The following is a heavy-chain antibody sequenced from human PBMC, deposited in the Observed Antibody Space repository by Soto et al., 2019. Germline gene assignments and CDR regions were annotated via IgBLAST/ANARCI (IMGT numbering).Heavy chain of an antibody. CDR3: ARVFRLPVRYSCFEY. Sequence: ASVRVSCKASGYKFTGYGIGWVRQAPGQGLEWMGWISAYNGNPSYAQKFQGRVTMTTDTSTSTAYMELRRLRADDTAVYFCARVFRLPVRYSCFEYWGQGTLVNVSS. D-gene: IGHD5-12*01. CDR2: ISAYNGNP. J-gene: IGHJ4*02. CDR1: GYKFTGYG. V-gene: IGHV1-18*01.